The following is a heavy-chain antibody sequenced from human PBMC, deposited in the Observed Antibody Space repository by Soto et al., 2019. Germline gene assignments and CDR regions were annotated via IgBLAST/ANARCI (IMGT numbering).Heavy chain of an antibody. CDR1: GYYFNGYY. D-gene: IGHD6-19*01. V-gene: IGHV1-2*02. CDR3: AKVISTIGSKQWLAQTKHQALDY. CDR2: MNPNTGGA. Sequence: QVNLVQSGAEVKKPGASVKVSCKASGYYFNGYYIHWVRQAPGQGLEWMGWMNPNTGGANYAQKFQGKVIMTTDTSISTAYLELRSLTSDDTAVYYCAKVISTIGSKQWLAQTKHQALDYWGQGTLVTVSS. J-gene: IGHJ4*02.